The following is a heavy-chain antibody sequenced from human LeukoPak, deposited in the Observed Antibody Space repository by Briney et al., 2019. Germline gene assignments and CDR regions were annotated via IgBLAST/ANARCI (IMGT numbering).Heavy chain of an antibody. CDR3: AKDLRSSTSF. Sequence: GGSLRLSCAPSGFPLCSYAMTWLRHAPGKGLEGVSGISGSGGSTFYSDSVKGRFTISRDNSKNTLSLQMNSLRAEDTAVYYCAKDLRSSTSFWGQGTLVTVSS. CDR1: GFPLCSYA. D-gene: IGHD6-13*01. V-gene: IGHV3-23*01. CDR2: ISGSGGST. J-gene: IGHJ4*02.